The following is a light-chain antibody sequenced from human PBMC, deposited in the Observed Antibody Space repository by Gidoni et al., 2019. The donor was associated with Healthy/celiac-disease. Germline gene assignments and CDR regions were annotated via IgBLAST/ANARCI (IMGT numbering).Light chain of an antibody. CDR1: QDISNY. J-gene: IGKJ1*01. Sequence: DIQMTQSPSSLSASVGDRVTITCHASQDISNYLNWYQQKPGKAPKLLIYDASNLETGVPSRFSGSGSGTDFTFTISSLQPEDIATYYCQQYDNLPLTWTFGQWTKVEIK. CDR3: QQYDNLPLTWT. CDR2: DAS. V-gene: IGKV1-33*01.